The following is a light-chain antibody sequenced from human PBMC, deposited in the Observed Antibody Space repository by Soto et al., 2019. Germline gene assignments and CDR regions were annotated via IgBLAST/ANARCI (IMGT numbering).Light chain of an antibody. J-gene: IGKJ1*01. CDR3: QQYASSPWT. Sequence: EIVLTQSRGTLSLSPGQRATLACLASQSVSNRYLAWYQQKPGQAPRLLIYGASSRATGVPDRISGSGSGTDFALTINRLEAEDFAVYYCQQYASSPWTFGQGTKVDIK. V-gene: IGKV3-20*01. CDR1: QSVSNRY. CDR2: GAS.